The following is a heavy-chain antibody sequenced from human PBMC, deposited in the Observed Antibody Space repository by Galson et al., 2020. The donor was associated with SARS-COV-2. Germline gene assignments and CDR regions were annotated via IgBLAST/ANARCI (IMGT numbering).Heavy chain of an antibody. Sequence: ASVKVSCKVSGYTLTELSMHWVRQAPGKGLEWMGGFDPEDGETIYAQKFQGRVTMTEATSTDTAYMELSSLRSEDTAVYYCATGGYRIAVAGIKSNDAFDIWGQGTMVTVSS. V-gene: IGHV1-24*01. D-gene: IGHD6-19*01. CDR2: FDPEDGET. J-gene: IGHJ3*02. CDR3: ATGGYRIAVAGIKSNDAFDI. CDR1: GYTLTELS.